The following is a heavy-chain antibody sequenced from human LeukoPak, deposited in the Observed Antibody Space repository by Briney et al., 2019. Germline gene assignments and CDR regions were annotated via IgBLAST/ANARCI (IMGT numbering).Heavy chain of an antibody. Sequence: GGSLRLSCAASGFTVSSNYMSWVRQAPGKGLEWVSVIYSGGSTYYADSVKGRFTISRDNAKNSLYLHMNSLRAEDTAVYYCARDYGGSSPFDYWGQGTLVTVSS. J-gene: IGHJ4*02. CDR3: ARDYGGSSPFDY. V-gene: IGHV3-66*01. D-gene: IGHD4-23*01. CDR2: IYSGGST. CDR1: GFTVSSNY.